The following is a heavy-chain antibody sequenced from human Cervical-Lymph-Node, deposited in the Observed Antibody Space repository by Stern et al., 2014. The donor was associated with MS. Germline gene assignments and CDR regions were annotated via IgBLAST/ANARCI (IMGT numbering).Heavy chain of an antibody. D-gene: IGHD4-17*01. V-gene: IGHV5-51*01. CDR3: ARDYGDYAFDY. CDR2: IYPGDSDT. CDR1: GYSFTANW. Sequence: VQLVQSGAEVKKPGASLKISCTGSGYSFTANWIAWVRQLPGKGLEWMVIIYPGDSDTRYSPSFQGQVTISADKSISTAYLQWSSLKASDTAMYYCARDYGDYAFDYWGQGTLVTVSS. J-gene: IGHJ4*02.